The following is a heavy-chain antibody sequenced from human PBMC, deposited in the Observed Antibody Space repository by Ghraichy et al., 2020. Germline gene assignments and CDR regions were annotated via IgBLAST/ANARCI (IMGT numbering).Heavy chain of an antibody. Sequence: LSLTCAASGFTFDDYTLHWVRQTPEKGLEWVSLITWAGGDIYYADSVKGRFTISRDNAKNSLFLQMNNLRADDTALYFCARGVGAVAGHYYHGLDVWGQGTTVTVSS. V-gene: IGHV3-43*01. D-gene: IGHD6-19*01. J-gene: IGHJ6*02. CDR3: ARGVGAVAGHYYHGLDV. CDR2: ITWAGGDI. CDR1: GFTFDDYT.